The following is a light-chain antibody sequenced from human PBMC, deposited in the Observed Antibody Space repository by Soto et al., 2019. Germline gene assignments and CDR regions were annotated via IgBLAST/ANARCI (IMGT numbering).Light chain of an antibody. V-gene: IGKV3-11*01. CDR3: QQRSKWPRGT. J-gene: IGKJ2*02. CDR1: QSVSSY. Sequence: EIVLTQSPATLSLSPGERATLSCRASQSVSSYLAWYQQKPGQAPRLLIYDASNRATGIPARFSGSGSGTDFTLPISSLEPEDFAVYYCQQRSKWPRGTVGQGTKLEIK. CDR2: DAS.